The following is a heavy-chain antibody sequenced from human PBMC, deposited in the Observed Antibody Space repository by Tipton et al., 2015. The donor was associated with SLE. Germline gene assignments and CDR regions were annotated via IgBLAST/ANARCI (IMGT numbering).Heavy chain of an antibody. CDR2: IHHSGST. CDR3: ARAGGGDSNWFDP. J-gene: IGHJ5*02. Sequence: SLRLSCAVSSYSISNDNWWSWVRQPPGKGLEWIGEIHHSGSTNSNPSLKSRVTISVDKSKNQFSLKLSSVTAADTAVYYCARAGGGDSNWFDPWGQGTLVTVSS. V-gene: IGHV4-4*02. CDR1: SYSISNDNW. D-gene: IGHD2-21*01.